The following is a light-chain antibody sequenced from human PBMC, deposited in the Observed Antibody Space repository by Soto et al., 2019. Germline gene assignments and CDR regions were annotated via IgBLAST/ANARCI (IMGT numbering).Light chain of an antibody. Sequence: QSVLTQPASVSGSPGQSITISCTGTSSDVGGYNYVSWYQQHPGKASKLMIYDVSNRPSGVSNRFSGSKSGNTASLTISGLQAEDEADYYCSSYTSSFSYVFGTGTKVTVL. CDR3: SSYTSSFSYV. CDR1: SSDVGGYNY. V-gene: IGLV2-14*01. CDR2: DVS. J-gene: IGLJ1*01.